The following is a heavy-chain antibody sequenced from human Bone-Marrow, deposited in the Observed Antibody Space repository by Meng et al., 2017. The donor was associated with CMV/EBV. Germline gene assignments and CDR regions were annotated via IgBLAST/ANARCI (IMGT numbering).Heavy chain of an antibody. Sequence: GGSINIPTWWTWVRQSPGKGLEWIGEIYYRGSTNYNPSLESRVTISLDESKNQFSLRLSSVTAADTAIYFCARRVPRGDYGGNSGDYWGQGFLVTVSS. CDR1: GGSINIPTW. CDR3: ARRVPRGDYGGNSGDY. CDR2: IYYRGST. V-gene: IGHV4-4*01. D-gene: IGHD4-23*01. J-gene: IGHJ4*02.